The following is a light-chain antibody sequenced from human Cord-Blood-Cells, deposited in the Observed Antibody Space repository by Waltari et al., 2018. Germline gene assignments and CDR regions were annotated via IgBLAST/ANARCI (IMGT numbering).Light chain of an antibody. CDR1: QGISSY. CDR2: DAS. CDR3: QQLNSYPLT. V-gene: IGKV1-9*01. Sequence: IQSTQSPSSLSASGGDRFNHPCRASQGISSYLAWYQQKPGKAPKRLIYDASTLQSGVPSRFSGRGSGTDFTLTISSLQPEDFATYYCQQLNSYPLTFGGGPKVEIK. J-gene: IGKJ4*01.